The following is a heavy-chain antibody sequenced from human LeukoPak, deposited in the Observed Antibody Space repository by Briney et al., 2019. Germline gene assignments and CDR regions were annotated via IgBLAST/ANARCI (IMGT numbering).Heavy chain of an antibody. Sequence: PGRSLRLSCGASGFTFSTYGMHWVRQAPGKGLEWVAIISSDGSSIYYADSVKGRFTISRDNSKNTLYLQMNSLRAEGTAVYYCARDPAGRPRHDAFDIWGQGTMVTVSS. CDR3: ARDPAGRPRHDAFDI. D-gene: IGHD6-13*01. J-gene: IGHJ3*02. CDR2: ISSDGSSI. CDR1: GFTFSTYG. V-gene: IGHV3-30*05.